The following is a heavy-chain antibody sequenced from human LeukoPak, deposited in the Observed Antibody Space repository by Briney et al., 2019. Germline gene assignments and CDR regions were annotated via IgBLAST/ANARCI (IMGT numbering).Heavy chain of an antibody. CDR3: AKCRGSSWSDYFDY. Sequence: VASLRLSCAVSGFSLSRYAMSWVRKAPGKGLEWVSAISDSGGSTYYADSVKGRFTISRDNSRNTLYLQMNTLRAEDTAVYYCAKCRGSSWSDYFDYWGQGTLVTVSS. CDR1: GFSLSRYA. J-gene: IGHJ4*02. V-gene: IGHV3-23*01. D-gene: IGHD6-13*01. CDR2: ISDSGGST.